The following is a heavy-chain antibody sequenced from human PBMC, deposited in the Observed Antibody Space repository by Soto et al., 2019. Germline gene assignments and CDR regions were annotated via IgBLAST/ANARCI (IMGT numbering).Heavy chain of an antibody. CDR2: IHSDGSST. CDR1: GFTFSYYW. CDR3: ATGDRGAFDL. V-gene: IGHV3-74*01. Sequence: EVQLVESGGGLVRPGGSLGLSCAASGFTFSYYWMHWLRQAPGKGLVWVSRIHSDGSSTTYADFVKGRFIISRDNARNTVDLQMNSVRVEDTAVYYCATGDRGAFDLWGQGTVVTVSS. J-gene: IGHJ3*01. D-gene: IGHD1-26*01.